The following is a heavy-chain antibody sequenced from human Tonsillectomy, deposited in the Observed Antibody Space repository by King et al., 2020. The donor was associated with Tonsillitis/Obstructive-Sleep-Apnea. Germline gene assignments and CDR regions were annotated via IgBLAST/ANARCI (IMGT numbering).Heavy chain of an antibody. CDR1: GFTFSDYY. J-gene: IGHJ3*01. CDR3: ARVRGDSSGCPLGAFDL. Sequence: VQLVESGGGLVKPGGSLRLSCAASGFTFSDYYMSWIRQAPGKGLEWVSYISSSSGFTNYADSVKGRFTISRDNAKNSLYLQMNSLRAEDTALYYCARVRGDSSGCPLGAFDLWGQRTMVTVSS. CDR2: ISSSSGFT. D-gene: IGHD6-19*01. V-gene: IGHV3-11*06.